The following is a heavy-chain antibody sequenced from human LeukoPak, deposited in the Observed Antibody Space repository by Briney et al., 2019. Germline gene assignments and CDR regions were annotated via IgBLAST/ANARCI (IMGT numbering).Heavy chain of an antibody. CDR1: GFTFSSYS. D-gene: IGHD3-3*01. Sequence: GGSLRLSCAASGFTFSSYSMNWVRQAPGKGLEWVSSISSSSSYIYYADSVKGRFTISRDNAKNSLYLQMNSLRAEGTAVYYCARDFAGVFWSGYPYPNYYMDVWGKGTTVTVSS. CDR2: ISSSSSYI. V-gene: IGHV3-21*01. CDR3: ARDFAGVFWSGYPYPNYYMDV. J-gene: IGHJ6*03.